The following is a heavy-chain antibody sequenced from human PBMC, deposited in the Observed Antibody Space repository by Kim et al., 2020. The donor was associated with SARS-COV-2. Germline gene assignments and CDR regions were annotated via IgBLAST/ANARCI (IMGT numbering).Heavy chain of an antibody. D-gene: IGHD4-17*01. V-gene: IGHV4-30-4*08. J-gene: IGHJ4*02. CDR2: IQNSGST. CDR3: ARGPTLTTDY. CDR1: GDSISSGNYW. Sequence: SENLSLTCTVSGDSISSGNYWWIWIRQPPGKGLEWIGDIQNSGSTKYNPSLKSRVTISLDSSTNQISLKVSSVTAADTAVYYCARGPTLTTDYWGQGTLVIVSS.